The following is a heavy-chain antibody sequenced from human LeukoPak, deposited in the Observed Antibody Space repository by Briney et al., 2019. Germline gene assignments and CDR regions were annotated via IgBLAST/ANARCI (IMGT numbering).Heavy chain of an antibody. V-gene: IGHV3-20*04. CDR2: INWNGGSP. Sequence: GGSLRLSCAASEFTFDDYGMSWVRQAPGKGLEWVSGINWNGGSPGYADSVKGRFTISRDNAKNSLYLQMNSLRAEDTALYYCARSGGKSSYYDFWSGSQYYFDYWGQGTLVTVSS. CDR1: EFTFDDYG. CDR3: ARSGGKSSYYDFWSGSQYYFDY. D-gene: IGHD3-3*01. J-gene: IGHJ4*02.